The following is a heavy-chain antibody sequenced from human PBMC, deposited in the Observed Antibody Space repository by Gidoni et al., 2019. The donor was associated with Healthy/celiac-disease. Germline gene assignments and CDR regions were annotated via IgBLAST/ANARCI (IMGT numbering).Heavy chain of an antibody. V-gene: IGHV3-48*03. D-gene: IGHD2-15*01. J-gene: IGHJ6*03. CDR3: ARGMGCSGGSCSYYYYYYMDV. CDR2: ISSSGSTI. CDR1: GFTFSSYE. Sequence: EVQLVESGGGLVQPGGSLRLSCAASGFTFSSYEMNWVRQAPGKGLEWVSYISSSGSTIYYADSVKGRFTISRDNAKNSLYLQMNSLRAEDTAVYYCARGMGCSGGSCSYYYYYYMDVWGKGTTVTVSS.